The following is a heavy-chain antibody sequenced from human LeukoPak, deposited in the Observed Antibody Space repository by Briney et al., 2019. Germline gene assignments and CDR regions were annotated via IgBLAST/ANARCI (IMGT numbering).Heavy chain of an antibody. D-gene: IGHD6-19*01. V-gene: IGHV6-1*01. Sequence: SQTLSLTCAISGDSVSSNSAAWNWIRQSPSRGLEWLGRTYYRSKWYNDYAVSVKSRITINPDTSKNRFSLQLNSVTPEDTAVYYCAREGIAVAGTPNFDYSGQGTLVTVSS. CDR3: AREGIAVAGTPNFDY. CDR2: TYYRSKWYN. CDR1: GDSVSSNSAA. J-gene: IGHJ4*02.